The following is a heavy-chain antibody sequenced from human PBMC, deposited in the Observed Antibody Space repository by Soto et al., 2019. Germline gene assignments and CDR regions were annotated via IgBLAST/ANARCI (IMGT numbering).Heavy chain of an antibody. V-gene: IGHV3-30-3*01. D-gene: IGHD2-21*01. CDR1: GFTFSSYA. Sequence: PVGSLRLSCAASGFTFSSYAMHWVRQAPGKGLEWVAVISYDGSNKYYADSVKGRFTISRDNSKNTLYLQMNSLRAEDTAMYYCARDKDAVAHLDYWGQGTLVTVSS. CDR3: ARDKDAVAHLDY. CDR2: ISYDGSNK. J-gene: IGHJ4*02.